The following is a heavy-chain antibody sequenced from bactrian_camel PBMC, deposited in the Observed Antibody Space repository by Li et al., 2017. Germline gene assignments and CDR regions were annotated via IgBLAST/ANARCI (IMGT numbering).Heavy chain of an antibody. D-gene: IGHD6*01. J-gene: IGHJ6*01. V-gene: IGHV3S53*01. CDR3: AKAYGGSWYDLRFVY. Sequence: QVQLVESGGGPAQAGGSLRLSCTASGGRVRDADLSWYRQAAGNACELVSRIRTDGRTVYGDSPKGRFTMYRDNDKNAVYLQMNMLKPEDTALYYCAKAYGGSWYDLRFVYWGQGTQVTVS. CDR2: IRTDGRT. CDR1: GGRVRDAD.